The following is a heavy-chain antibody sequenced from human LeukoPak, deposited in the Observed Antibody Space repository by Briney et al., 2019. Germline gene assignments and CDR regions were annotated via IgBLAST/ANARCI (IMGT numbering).Heavy chain of an antibody. CDR2: MNLDGSEK. D-gene: IGHD2-8*01. CDR3: ARDATYCTNGVCYTRFDY. CDR1: GFTFTSHW. Sequence: PGGSLRLSCAASGFTFTSHWMSWVRQAPGKGLEWVARMNLDGSEKYYVDSVKGRFTISRDNAKTSLYLEMNSLRAEDTAVYYCARDATYCTNGVCYTRFDYWGRGTLVTVSS. J-gene: IGHJ4*02. V-gene: IGHV3-7*01.